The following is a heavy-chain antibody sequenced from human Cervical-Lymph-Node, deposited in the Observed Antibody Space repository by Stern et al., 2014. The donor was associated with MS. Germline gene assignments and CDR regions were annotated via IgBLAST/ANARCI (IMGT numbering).Heavy chain of an antibody. CDR2: IYYSGST. V-gene: IGHV4-39*01. CDR1: GGSISSSSYY. J-gene: IGHJ4*02. Sequence: QVQLVESGPGLVKPSETLSLTCTVSGGSISSSSYYWGWIRQPPGKGLEWIGSIYYSGSTYYNPSLKSRFTIPVDTSKNHFSLKLSSVTAADTAVYYCARHGTVAGLGLFAYWGQGTLVTVSS. D-gene: IGHD6-19*01. CDR3: ARHGTVAGLGLFAY.